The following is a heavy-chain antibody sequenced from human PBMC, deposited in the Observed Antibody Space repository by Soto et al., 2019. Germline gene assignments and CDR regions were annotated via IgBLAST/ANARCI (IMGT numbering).Heavy chain of an antibody. CDR2: INPSGGST. Sequence: QVQLVQSGAEVKKPGASVKVSCKASGYTFTSYYMPWVLQATGQGLEWMGIINPSGGSTSYAQRFQGRVTMTRDTSTSTGYLELSSLRSEDTAVYYCARLGTYYDSSGPARWFDPWGQGTRVTVSS. CDR3: ARLGTYYDSSGPARWFDP. D-gene: IGHD3-22*01. V-gene: IGHV1-46*01. J-gene: IGHJ5*02. CDR1: GYTFTSYY.